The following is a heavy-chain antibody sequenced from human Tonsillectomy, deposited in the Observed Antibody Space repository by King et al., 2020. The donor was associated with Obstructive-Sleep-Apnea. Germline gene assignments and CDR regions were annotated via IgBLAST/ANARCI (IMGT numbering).Heavy chain of an antibody. J-gene: IGHJ3*02. Sequence: VQLVQSGAEVKKPGSSVKVSCKASGGTFSSYAISWVRQAPGQGLEWIVGSIPIFGTANYAQKCQGRVTITADESTITAYMELSSLGSEDTAVYYCARDLGVAVAGNAFDIWGQGTMVTVSS. CDR3: ARDLGVAVAGNAFDI. CDR2: SIPIFGTA. CDR1: GGTFSSYA. V-gene: IGHV1-69*01. D-gene: IGHD6-19*01.